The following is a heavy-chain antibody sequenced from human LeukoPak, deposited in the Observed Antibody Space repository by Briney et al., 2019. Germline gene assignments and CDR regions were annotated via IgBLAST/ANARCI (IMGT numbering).Heavy chain of an antibody. V-gene: IGHV4-4*07. CDR2: IYTSGST. Sequence: SETLSLTCTVSGGSISSYYWSWIRQPAGKGLEWIGRIYTSGSTNYNPSLKSRVTMSVDTSKNQFSLKLSSVTAADTAVYYCAITSSNIAVAGINLFDIWGQGIMVTVSS. CDR1: GGSISSYY. CDR3: AITSSNIAVAGINLFDI. D-gene: IGHD6-19*01. J-gene: IGHJ3*02.